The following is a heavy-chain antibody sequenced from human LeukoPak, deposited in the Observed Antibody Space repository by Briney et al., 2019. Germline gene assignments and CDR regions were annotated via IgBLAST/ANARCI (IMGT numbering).Heavy chain of an antibody. V-gene: IGHV3-30*18. Sequence: GGSLRLSCAASGFTFSSYGMHWVRQAPGKGLEWVAVISYDGSNKYYADSVKGRFTISRDNSKNTLYLQMNSLGAEDTAVYYCAKDIVVVVAAMDYYGMDVWGQGTTVTVSS. J-gene: IGHJ6*02. CDR3: AKDIVVVVAAMDYYGMDV. CDR1: GFTFSSYG. D-gene: IGHD2-15*01. CDR2: ISYDGSNK.